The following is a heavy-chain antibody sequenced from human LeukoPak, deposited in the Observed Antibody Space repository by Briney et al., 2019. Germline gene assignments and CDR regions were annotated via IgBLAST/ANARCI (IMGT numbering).Heavy chain of an antibody. J-gene: IGHJ4*02. CDR1: GLTVSSDY. CDR2: IYSGGGT. V-gene: IGHV3-66*01. D-gene: IGHD4-17*01. CDR3: AKDASTVTLHADY. Sequence: GGSLRLSCAASGLTVSSDYMSWVRQAPGKGLEWVSVIYSGGGTYYADSVRGRFTISRDNSKNTLYLQLNSLRAEDTAVYYCAKDASTVTLHADYWGQGTLVTVSS.